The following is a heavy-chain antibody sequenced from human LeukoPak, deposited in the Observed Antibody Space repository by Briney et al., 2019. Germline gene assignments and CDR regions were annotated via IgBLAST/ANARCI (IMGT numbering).Heavy chain of an antibody. V-gene: IGHV3-7*01. CDR1: GFTFSSYW. D-gene: IGHD3-22*01. CDR3: ARDANYYDSSGYYPFDY. J-gene: IGHJ4*02. Sequence: GGSLRLSCAASGFTFSSYWMSWVRQAPGKGLEWVANIKQDGSEKYYVDSVKGRFTISRDNAKNSLYLQMNSLRAEDTAVYYCARDANYYDSSGYYPFDYWGQGTLVTVSS. CDR2: IKQDGSEK.